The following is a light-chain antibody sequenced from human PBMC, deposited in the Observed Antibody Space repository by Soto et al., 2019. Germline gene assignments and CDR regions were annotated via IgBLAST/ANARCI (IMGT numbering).Light chain of an antibody. J-gene: IGKJ5*01. Sequence: EIVLTQSPGTLSLSPGERATLSCRASQSVSSGYLAWYQQRPGQAPRLLIYGASSRATGIPDRFSGSGSGTDFTLTISRLEPEDFAVYYCQQYAGSPITFGQGTRLEI. CDR3: QQYAGSPIT. CDR2: GAS. V-gene: IGKV3-20*01. CDR1: QSVSSGY.